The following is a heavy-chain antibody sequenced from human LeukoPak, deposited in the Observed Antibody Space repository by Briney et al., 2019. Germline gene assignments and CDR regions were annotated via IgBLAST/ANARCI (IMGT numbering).Heavy chain of an antibody. CDR3: AKDQVIGNHDHYYSDY. J-gene: IGHJ4*02. CDR2: IRYDGSDK. CDR1: GFTFSSYG. V-gene: IGHV3-30*02. D-gene: IGHD1-14*01. Sequence: GGSLRLSCAASGFTFSSYGMHWVRQAPGKGLEWVSLIRYDGSDKYYADSVKGRFTISRDNSKNTLYLQMNSLRAEDTAVYYCAKDQVIGNHDHYYSDYWGQGTLVTVSS.